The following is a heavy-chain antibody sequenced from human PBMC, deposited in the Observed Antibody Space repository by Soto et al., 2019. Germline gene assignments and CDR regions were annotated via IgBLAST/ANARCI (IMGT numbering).Heavy chain of an antibody. J-gene: IGHJ6*02. Sequence: QVQLQESGPGLVKPSGTLSLTCAVSGGSISGINWWYWVRQPPGKGLEWIGEIYHSGSTHYNPSLKGRVTIAVDKYKNQFSLNLSSVTAADPAVYYCARFGGGMDVWGQGTTVTVSS. CDR3: ARFGGGMDV. V-gene: IGHV4-4*02. CDR1: GGSISGINW. CDR2: IYHSGST. D-gene: IGHD3-10*01.